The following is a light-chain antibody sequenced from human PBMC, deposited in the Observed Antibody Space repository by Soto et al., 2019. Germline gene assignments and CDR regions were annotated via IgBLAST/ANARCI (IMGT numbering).Light chain of an antibody. Sequence: DIQLTQSPSTLSASVGDRVTITCRASQSLSDWLAWYQQIPGTAPKLLLYRASSLADGVPSRFSGSGSGTEFTLTIRSLQPDDFATYYCQQYDTCPLTFGGGTKVEIK. CDR3: QQYDTCPLT. CDR1: QSLSDW. V-gene: IGKV1-5*03. J-gene: IGKJ4*01. CDR2: RAS.